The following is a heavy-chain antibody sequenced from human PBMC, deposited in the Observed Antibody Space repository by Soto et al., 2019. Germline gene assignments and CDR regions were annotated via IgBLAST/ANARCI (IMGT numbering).Heavy chain of an antibody. Sequence: PGGSLRLSCAASGFTFSSYSMNWVRQAPGKGLEWVSSISSSSSYIYYADSVKGRFTISRDNAKNSLYLQMNSLRAEDTAVYYCARPLSSAAGTLGDYWGQGTLVTVSS. CDR3: ARPLSSAAGTLGDY. V-gene: IGHV3-21*01. D-gene: IGHD6-13*01. CDR2: ISSSSSYI. CDR1: GFTFSSYS. J-gene: IGHJ4*02.